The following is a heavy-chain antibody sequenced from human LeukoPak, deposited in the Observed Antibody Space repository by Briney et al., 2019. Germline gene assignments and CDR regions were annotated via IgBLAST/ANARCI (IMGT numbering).Heavy chain of an antibody. CDR3: SRETVVPAD. Sequence: PGGSLRLSCADSGFTFSSYSMNWVRQAPAKGLEWVSSISSSSSYLYYADSVKGRFTISRDNAKNSLYLQMNVLRAEDPAACHGSRETVVPADWGQGTLVTVSS. CDR2: ISSSSSYL. CDR1: GFTFSSYS. D-gene: IGHD2-15*01. J-gene: IGHJ4*02. V-gene: IGHV3-21*01.